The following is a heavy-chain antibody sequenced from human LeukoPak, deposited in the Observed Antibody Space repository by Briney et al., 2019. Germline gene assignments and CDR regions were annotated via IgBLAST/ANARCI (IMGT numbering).Heavy chain of an antibody. D-gene: IGHD3-10*01. V-gene: IGHV3-11*04. CDR1: GFTLSDNY. CDR2: IRTSGSAI. Sequence: GGSLRLSCAASGFTLSDNYMSWIRQAPGKGLEWVSYIRTSGSAIYYADSVKGRFTISRDNAKNSLYLQMNSLRAEDTAVYYCARDRELWSSGYYYYYIDVWGKGTTVTVSS. CDR3: ARDRELWSSGYYYYYIDV. J-gene: IGHJ6*03.